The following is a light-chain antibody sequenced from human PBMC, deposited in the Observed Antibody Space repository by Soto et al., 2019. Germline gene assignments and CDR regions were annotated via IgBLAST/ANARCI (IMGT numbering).Light chain of an antibody. CDR1: SSDVGAYNF. Sequence: QSLLTQPASVSGSPGQSITISCTGTSSDVGAYNFVSWYQQYPGKAPKVMIYEVNNRPSGVSNRFSGSKSGNTASLTISGLQAEDEADYYCSSFTRSSTYIFGSGTKLTVL. J-gene: IGLJ1*01. CDR2: EVN. V-gene: IGLV2-14*01. CDR3: SSFTRSSTYI.